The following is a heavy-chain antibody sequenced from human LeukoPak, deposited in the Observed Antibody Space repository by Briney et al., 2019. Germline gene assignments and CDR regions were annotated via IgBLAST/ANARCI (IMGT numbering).Heavy chain of an antibody. CDR2: IYYSGST. Sequence: SETLSLTCTVSGGSISSYYWSWIRQPPGKGLEWIGYIYYSGSTNYNPSLKSRVTISVDTSKSQFSLKLSSVTAADTAVYYCARDTHGMDVWGQGTTVTVSS. V-gene: IGHV4-59*01. CDR1: GGSISSYY. CDR3: ARDTHGMDV. J-gene: IGHJ6*02.